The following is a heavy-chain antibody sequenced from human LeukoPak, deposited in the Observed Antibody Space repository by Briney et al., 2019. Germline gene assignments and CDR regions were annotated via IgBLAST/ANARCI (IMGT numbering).Heavy chain of an antibody. D-gene: IGHD6-6*01. CDR3: ARGPRIAAPLGRFDP. CDR2: INPNSGGT. Sequence: ASVKVSCKASGYTFTGYYMHWVRQAPGQGLEWMGWINPNSGGTNYAQKFQGRVTMTRDTSISTAYMELSRLRSDDTAVYYCARGPRIAAPLGRFDPWGQGTLVTVSS. V-gene: IGHV1-2*02. J-gene: IGHJ5*02. CDR1: GYTFTGYY.